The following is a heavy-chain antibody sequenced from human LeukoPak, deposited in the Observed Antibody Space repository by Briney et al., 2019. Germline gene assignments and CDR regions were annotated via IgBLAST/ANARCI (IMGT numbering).Heavy chain of an antibody. CDR1: GLTVSSNC. Sequence: GGSLRLSCAASGLTVSSNCMSWVRQAPGKGLEWVSFIYSGGNTYYADSVKGRFTISRDNSKNTVHLQMNSLRAEDTAMYYCARGVTARGFYYYMDVWGKGTTVTISS. J-gene: IGHJ6*03. V-gene: IGHV3-53*01. CDR2: IYSGGNT. D-gene: IGHD2-21*02. CDR3: ARGVTARGFYYYMDV.